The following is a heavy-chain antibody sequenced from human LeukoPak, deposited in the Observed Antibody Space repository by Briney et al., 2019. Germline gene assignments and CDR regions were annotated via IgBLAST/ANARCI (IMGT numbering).Heavy chain of an antibody. CDR3: AGAGGYNWFDR. CDR1: GCSFTSYW. D-gene: IGHD6-13*01. J-gene: IGHJ5*02. V-gene: IGHV5-51*01. Sequence: GGALEISLQGSGCSFTSYWIGWVRPVPGKGLEWVGIIYPGDSDTRYSPSFQGQVTISADKSTRTAYLQRSSLKASDTAMYYCAGAGGYNWFDRWGQGTLVTVS. CDR2: IYPGDSDT.